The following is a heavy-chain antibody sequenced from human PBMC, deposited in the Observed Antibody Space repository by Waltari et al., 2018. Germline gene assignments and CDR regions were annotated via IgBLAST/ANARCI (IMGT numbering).Heavy chain of an antibody. V-gene: IGHV1-69*12. J-gene: IGHJ5*02. CDR3: ASGKLQLPSRVHWFDP. CDR1: GGTFSSYA. Sequence: QVQLVQSGAEVKKPGPSVKVSCKASGGTFSSYAISWVRQATGQGLEWMGGIIPIFGTANYAQKFQGRVTITADESTSTAYMELSSLRSEDTAVYYCASGKLQLPSRVHWFDPWGQGTLVTVSS. CDR2: IIPIFGTA. D-gene: IGHD2-2*01.